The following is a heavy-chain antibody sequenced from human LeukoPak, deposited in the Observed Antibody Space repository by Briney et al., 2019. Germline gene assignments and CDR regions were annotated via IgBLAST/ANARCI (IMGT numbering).Heavy chain of an antibody. J-gene: IGHJ3*02. CDR3: ARGLRLRYFDWLLNDAFDI. Sequence: SETLSLTCAVYGGSFSGYYWSWIRQPPGKGLEWIGEINHSGSTNYNPSLKSRVTISVDTSKSQFSLKLSSVTAADTAVYYCARGLRLRYFDWLLNDAFDIWGQGTMVTVSS. D-gene: IGHD3-9*01. V-gene: IGHV4-34*01. CDR2: INHSGST. CDR1: GGSFSGYY.